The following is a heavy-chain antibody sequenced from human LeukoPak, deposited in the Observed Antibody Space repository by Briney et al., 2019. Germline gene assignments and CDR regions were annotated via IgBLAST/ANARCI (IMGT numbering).Heavy chain of an antibody. CDR3: ARAGGFFSPFGY. D-gene: IGHD3-3*01. J-gene: IGHJ4*02. CDR1: GGSFNGYY. Sequence: SETLSLTSAVYGGSFNGYYWSWIRQPPGKGLEWIGEIKHTGSTNYNPSLKSRVTISVDTSKNQFSLKLSSVTAADTAVYYCARAGGFFSPFGYWGQGTLVTVSS. CDR2: IKHTGST. V-gene: IGHV4-34*01.